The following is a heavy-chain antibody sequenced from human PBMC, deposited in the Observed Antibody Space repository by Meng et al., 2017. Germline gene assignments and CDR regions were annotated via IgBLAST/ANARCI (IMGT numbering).Heavy chain of an antibody. J-gene: IGHJ4*02. CDR3: ARVGTTDAF. D-gene: IGHD2-2*01. CDR1: GGTFSSYA. V-gene: IGHV1-69*06. Sequence: QVQLVQSWAEVKKPGSSVKFTCNASGGTFSSYAISWVRQAPGQGLEWMGGIIPIFGTANYAQKFQGRVTITADKSTSTAYMELSSLRSEDTAVYYCARVGTTDAFWGQGTLVTVSS. CDR2: IIPIFGTA.